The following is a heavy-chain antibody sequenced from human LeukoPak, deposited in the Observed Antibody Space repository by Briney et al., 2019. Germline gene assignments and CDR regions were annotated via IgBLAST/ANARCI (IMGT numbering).Heavy chain of an antibody. J-gene: IGHJ4*02. CDR1: GFTFSSYA. CDR3: ANSPTLGV. D-gene: IGHD3-16*01. Sequence: GGSLRLSCAASGFTFSSYAMSWVRQAPGKGLEFVSLIYRVGTTSYADSVKGRFTISRDNSKNTLYLQMNSLRVEDTAVYYCANSPTLGVWGQGTLVTVSS. V-gene: IGHV3-53*05. CDR2: IYRVGTT.